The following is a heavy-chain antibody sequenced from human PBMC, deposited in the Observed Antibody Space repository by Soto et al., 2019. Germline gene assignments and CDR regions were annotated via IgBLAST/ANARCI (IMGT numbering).Heavy chain of an antibody. V-gene: IGHV3-23*01. CDR3: AKDRYYSSGYLFNDY. CDR2: ISGSGGTT. J-gene: IGHJ4*02. Sequence: EVQLLESGGGLVQPGGSLRLSCAASGFTFSSYAMSWVRQAPGKGLEWVSTISGSGGTTYYADSVKGRFTISRDNSKNTLYLQMNSLRVEDTAVYYCAKDRYYSSGYLFNDYWGQGTLVTVSS. D-gene: IGHD3-22*01. CDR1: GFTFSSYA.